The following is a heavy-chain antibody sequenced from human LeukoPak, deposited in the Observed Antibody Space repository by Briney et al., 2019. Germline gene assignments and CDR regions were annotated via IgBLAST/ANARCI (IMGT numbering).Heavy chain of an antibody. Sequence: GGSLRLSCSASGFTFSDAWMGWVRQAPGKGLEWVGRIKSKANGETTHFAAPVKGRFTISRDDSKNTLYLQMNGLKTEDTAVYYCAWGGDYFDFWGRGTLVTVSS. CDR3: AWGGDYFDF. CDR1: GFTFSDAW. D-gene: IGHD3-16*01. CDR2: IKSKANGETT. V-gene: IGHV3-15*01. J-gene: IGHJ4*02.